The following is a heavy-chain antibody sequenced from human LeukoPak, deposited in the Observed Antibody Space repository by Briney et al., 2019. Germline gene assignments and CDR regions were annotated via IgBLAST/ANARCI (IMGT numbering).Heavy chain of an antibody. V-gene: IGHV3-33*01. J-gene: IGHJ6*02. CDR3: ARTNSRSSNYYYGMDV. D-gene: IGHD6-6*01. CDR2: IWNDGSNS. CDR1: GFTFSSYG. Sequence: GRSLRLSCAASGFTFSSYGMHWVRQAPGKGLEWLAVIWNDGSNSYYADSVKGQFTISRDNSKNTLYLQMNSLRAEDTAVYYCARTNSRSSNYYYGMDVWGQGTTVTVSS.